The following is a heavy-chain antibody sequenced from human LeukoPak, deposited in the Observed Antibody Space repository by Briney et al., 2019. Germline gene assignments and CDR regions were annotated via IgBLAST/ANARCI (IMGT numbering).Heavy chain of an antibody. CDR3: AKSFGELLGALY. V-gene: IGHV3-30*18. J-gene: IGHJ4*02. CDR2: ISYDGSNK. D-gene: IGHD1-26*01. CDR1: GFTFSSYG. Sequence: PGGSLRLSCAASGFTFSSYGMHWVRQAPGKGLEWVAVISYDGSNKYYADSVKGRFTISRDNSKSTLYLQMNSLRAEDTAVYYCAKSFGELLGALYWGQGTLVTVSS.